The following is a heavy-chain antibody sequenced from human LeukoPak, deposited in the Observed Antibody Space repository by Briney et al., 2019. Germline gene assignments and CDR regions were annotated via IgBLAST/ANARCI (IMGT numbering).Heavy chain of an antibody. J-gene: IGHJ4*02. CDR2: ISGSGGST. V-gene: IGHV3-23*01. CDR1: GFTFSGHW. CDR3: AKVSGMATTGDYFDY. Sequence: GGSLRLSCVASGFTFSGHWMSWVRQAPGKGLEWVSAISGSGGSTYYADSVKGRFTISRDNSKNTLYLQMNSLRAEDTAVYYCAKVSGMATTGDYFDYWGQGTLVTVSS. D-gene: IGHD5-24*01.